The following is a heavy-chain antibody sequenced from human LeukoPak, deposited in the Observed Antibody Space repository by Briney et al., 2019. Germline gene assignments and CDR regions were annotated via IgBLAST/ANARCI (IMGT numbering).Heavy chain of an antibody. D-gene: IGHD2-8*01. Sequence: GGSLRLSCVVSGFSFSDSYMTWLRQTPGKGLESLAYISPSSHDIYYADSVKGRFTISRDNARTSLYLQMNSLVPDDTALYYCSTDPRLLTYWGHGTLVTVSS. CDR2: ISPSSHDI. CDR3: STDPRLLTY. J-gene: IGHJ4*01. V-gene: IGHV3-11*01. CDR1: GFSFSDSY.